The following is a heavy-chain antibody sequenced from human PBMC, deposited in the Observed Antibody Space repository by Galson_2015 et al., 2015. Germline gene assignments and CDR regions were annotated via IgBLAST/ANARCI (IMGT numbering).Heavy chain of an antibody. Sequence: SVKVSCKASGYTFTSYDIHWVRQATGQGLEWMGWMNPNSSNTGYPQKFQGRVTMTRDTSISTAYMELSSLRSEDTAVYFCARTLAGTAYWGQGTLVTVSS. CDR3: ARTLAGTAY. J-gene: IGHJ4*02. CDR2: MNPNSSNT. D-gene: IGHD6-19*01. V-gene: IGHV1-8*01. CDR1: GYTFTSYD.